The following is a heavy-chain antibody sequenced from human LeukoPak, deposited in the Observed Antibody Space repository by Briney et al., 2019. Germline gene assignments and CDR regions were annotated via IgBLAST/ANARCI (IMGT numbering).Heavy chain of an antibody. J-gene: IGHJ4*02. D-gene: IGHD6-19*01. CDR3: ASRYTSGWYWNY. V-gene: IGHV4-39*01. CDR2: IYYSGST. Sequence: SETLSPTCTVSGGSISSSSYYWGWIRQPPGKGLEWIGSIYYSGSTYYNPSLKSRVTISVDASKNQFSLKLSSVTAADAAVFYCASRYTSGWYWNYWGQGTLVTVSS. CDR1: GGSISSSSYY.